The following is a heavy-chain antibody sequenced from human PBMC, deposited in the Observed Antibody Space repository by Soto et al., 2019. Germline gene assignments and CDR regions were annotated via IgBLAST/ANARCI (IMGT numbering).Heavy chain of an antibody. CDR1: GFTFGDYA. J-gene: IGHJ4*02. CDR3: TRGGSSSGVAAAGGITGTTLFDY. D-gene: IGHD1-20*01. CDR2: IRSKAYGGTT. Sequence: GGSLRLSCTASGFTFGDYAMSWFRQAPGKGLEWVGFIRSKAYGGTTEYAASVKSRFTISRDDSKSIAYLQMNSLKTEDPAVYYCTRGGSSSGVAAAGGITGTTLFDYWGQGTLVTVSS. V-gene: IGHV3-49*03.